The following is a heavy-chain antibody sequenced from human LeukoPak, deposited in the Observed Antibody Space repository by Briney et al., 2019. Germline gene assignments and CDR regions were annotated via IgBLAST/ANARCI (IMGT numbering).Heavy chain of an antibody. CDR2: FYYTGST. Sequence: SAETLSLTCTVSGGSISSSSYYWAWIRQPPGKGLEWIGSFYYTGSTYYNPSLKSRVTISVDTSKNQFSLKLSSVTAVDTAVYYCATYLEFPVDNWGQGTLVTVSS. CDR3: ATYLEFPVDN. CDR1: GGSISSSSYY. D-gene: IGHD1-1*01. V-gene: IGHV4-39*01. J-gene: IGHJ4*02.